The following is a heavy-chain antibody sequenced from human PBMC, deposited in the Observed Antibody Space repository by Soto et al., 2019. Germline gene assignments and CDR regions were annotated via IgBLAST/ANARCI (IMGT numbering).Heavy chain of an antibody. CDR2: IIPIFGPA. D-gene: IGHD6-13*01. CDR3: GTGSSWTKVES. V-gene: IGHV1-69*01. CDR1: GGTLSRSA. J-gene: IGHJ4*02. Sequence: QVQLVQSGAEVKKPGSSVKVSCKASGGTLSRSAISWVRQAPGQGLAWVGGIIPIFGPAIYAQKFRGRVSIIADESTRTAYMEMSSLRSEDTAGYYCGTGSSWTKVESWGQGTLVTVSS.